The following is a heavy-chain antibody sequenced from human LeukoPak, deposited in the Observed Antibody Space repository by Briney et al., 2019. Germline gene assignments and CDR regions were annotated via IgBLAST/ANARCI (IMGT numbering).Heavy chain of an antibody. J-gene: IGHJ4*02. CDR2: IQNDGSDQ. CDR3: AREGGRAAAGRFDY. Sequence: PGGSLRLSCAASGINFRTSGMHWVRQAPGKGLEWVTFIQNDGSDQYYAASVKGRFTISRDNSKNTVYLHMNSLRADDTALYYCAREGGRAAAGRFDYWGQGTLVTVSS. D-gene: IGHD6-13*01. CDR1: GINFRTSG. V-gene: IGHV3-30*02.